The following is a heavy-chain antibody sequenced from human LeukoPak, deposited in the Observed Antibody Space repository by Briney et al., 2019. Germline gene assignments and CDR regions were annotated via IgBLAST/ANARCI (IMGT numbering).Heavy chain of an antibody. CDR2: IYYSGST. CDR3: ARFPTVEDYYFDY. Sequence: SETLSLTCTVSGGSISSYYWSWIRQPPGKGLEWIGYIYYSGSTNYNPSLKSRVTISVDTSKNQFSLKLSSVTAADTAVYYCARFPTVEDYYFDYWGQGTLVTVSS. J-gene: IGHJ4*02. V-gene: IGHV4-59*01. CDR1: GGSISSYY. D-gene: IGHD3/OR15-3a*01.